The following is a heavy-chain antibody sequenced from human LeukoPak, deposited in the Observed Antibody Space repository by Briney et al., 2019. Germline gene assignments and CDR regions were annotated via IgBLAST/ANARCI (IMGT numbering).Heavy chain of an antibody. CDR3: ASPTYDSSGYWDYGWYFDY. D-gene: IGHD3-22*01. J-gene: IGHJ4*02. Sequence: PGGSLRLSCAASGFTFSSYSMNWVRQAPGKGLEWVSSISSSSSYIYYADSVKGRFTISRDNAKNSLYLQMNSLRAEDTAVYYCASPTYDSSGYWDYGWYFDYWGQGTLVTVSS. CDR2: ISSSSSYI. CDR1: GFTFSSYS. V-gene: IGHV3-21*01.